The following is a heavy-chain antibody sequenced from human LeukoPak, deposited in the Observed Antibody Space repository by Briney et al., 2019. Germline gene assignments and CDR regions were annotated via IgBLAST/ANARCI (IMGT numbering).Heavy chain of an antibody. D-gene: IGHD3-10*01. CDR3: AKNRVTIEEES. CDR1: GFAFSDYG. V-gene: IGHV3-33*06. Sequence: PGGSLRLSCAASGFAFSDYGMHWVRQAPGKGLEWVAVIWFDGSEKYYADSVKGRFTISRDNSKNTLYLQMNSLRAEDTAVYYGAKNRVTIEEESWGQGTLVTVSS. CDR2: IWFDGSEK. J-gene: IGHJ4*02.